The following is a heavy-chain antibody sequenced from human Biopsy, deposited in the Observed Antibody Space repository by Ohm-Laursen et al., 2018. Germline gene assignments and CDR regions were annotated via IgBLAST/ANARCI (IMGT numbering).Heavy chain of an antibody. CDR3: ARGRRHCSGTCSRWYFDL. D-gene: IGHD2-2*01. V-gene: IGHV1-2*02. Sequence: GASVKVSCKASGYSFTSYYMHWVRQAPGQGLEWMGWINPNSGGTDYSLKFQGRVSMTRDTSISTAYMDLSRLRSDDTAVYYCARGRRHCSGTCSRWYFDLWGRGTLVTVSS. J-gene: IGHJ2*01. CDR1: GYSFTSYY. CDR2: INPNSGGT.